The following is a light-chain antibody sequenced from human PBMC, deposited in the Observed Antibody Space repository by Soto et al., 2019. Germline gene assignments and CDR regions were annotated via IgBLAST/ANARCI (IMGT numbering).Light chain of an antibody. J-gene: IGKJ5*01. CDR2: KVS. V-gene: IGKV2-30*01. CDR3: MQGTHWPPVT. Sequence: DVVLTQSPLSLPVTLGQPASISCRSTHSLVYSDGNIYLNWFQQRPGKSPRRRIYKVSNRDYGVPDRFSGSGSGADCTLKISRVEAEDVGVYYCMQGTHWPPVTFGQGTRLEMK. CDR1: HSLVYSDGNIY.